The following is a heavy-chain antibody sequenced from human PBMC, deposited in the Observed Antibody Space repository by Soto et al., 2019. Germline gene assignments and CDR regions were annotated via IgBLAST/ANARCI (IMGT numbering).Heavy chain of an antibody. CDR2: IDWDDTK. CDR3: AHGSGWLSDQ. J-gene: IGHJ4*02. Sequence: QITLKESGPTLVRPTQTLTLTCTFSGFSLSTSAVGVNWIRQPPGKPLEWLALIDWDDTKHYSSSLRNRLTITKDTSKNQVVLTMTNMDTVDTATYYCAHGSGWLSDQWGQGTLVTVSS. V-gene: IGHV2-5*02. CDR1: GFSLSTSAVG. D-gene: IGHD6-19*01.